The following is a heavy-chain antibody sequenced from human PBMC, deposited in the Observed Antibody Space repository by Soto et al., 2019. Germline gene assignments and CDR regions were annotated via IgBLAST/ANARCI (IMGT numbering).Heavy chain of an antibody. V-gene: IGHV1-69*06. CDR2: IIPIFGTA. Sequence: SVKVSCKASGGTFSSYAISWVRQAPGQGLEWMGGIIPIFGTANYAQKFQGRVTITADKSTSTAYMELSSLRSEDTAVYYCARPTSPGDSSSWYNRYYYGMDGWGQGTTVTVSS. CDR3: ARPTSPGDSSSWYNRYYYGMDG. D-gene: IGHD6-13*01. J-gene: IGHJ6*02. CDR1: GGTFSSYA.